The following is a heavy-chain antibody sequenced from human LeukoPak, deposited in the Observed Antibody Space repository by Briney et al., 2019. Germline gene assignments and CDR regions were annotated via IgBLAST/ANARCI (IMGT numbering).Heavy chain of an antibody. Sequence: SETLSLTCAVYGGSFSGYYWSWIRQPPGRGLEWIGEINHRGSTNYNPSLKSRVTISIDTSKKQFSLKVTSVTAADTAVYYCARHYGDYQLRPYFDYWGQGTLVTVSS. D-gene: IGHD4-17*01. CDR2: INHRGST. CDR3: ARHYGDYQLRPYFDY. J-gene: IGHJ4*02. CDR1: GGSFSGYY. V-gene: IGHV4-34*01.